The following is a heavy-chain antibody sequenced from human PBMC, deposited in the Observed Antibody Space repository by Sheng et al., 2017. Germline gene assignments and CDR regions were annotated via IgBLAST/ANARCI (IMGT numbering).Heavy chain of an antibody. D-gene: IGHD3-10*01. CDR1: GGSISSSSYY. V-gene: IGHV4-39*07. CDR3: ARPGVWFGESLDY. CDR2: IYYSGST. Sequence: QLQLQESGPGLVKPSETLSLTCTVSGGSISSSSYYWGWISQPPGKGLEWIGSIYYSGSTYYNPSLKSRVTISVDTSKNQFSLKLSSVTAADTAVYYCARPGVWFGESLDYWGQGTLVTVSS. J-gene: IGHJ4*02.